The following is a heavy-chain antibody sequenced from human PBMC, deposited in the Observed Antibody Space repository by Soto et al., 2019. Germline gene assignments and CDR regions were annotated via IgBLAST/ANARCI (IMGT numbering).Heavy chain of an antibody. J-gene: IGHJ4*02. V-gene: IGHV4-34*01. Sequence: SETLSLTCAVYGGSFSGYYWSWIRQPPGKGLEWIGEINHSGSTNYNPSLKSRVTISVDTSKNQFSLKLSSVTAADTAVYYCARGQGGYYYDSSGYYPDYWGQGTLVTVSS. CDR2: INHSGST. CDR1: GGSFSGYY. D-gene: IGHD3-22*01. CDR3: ARGQGGYYYDSSGYYPDY.